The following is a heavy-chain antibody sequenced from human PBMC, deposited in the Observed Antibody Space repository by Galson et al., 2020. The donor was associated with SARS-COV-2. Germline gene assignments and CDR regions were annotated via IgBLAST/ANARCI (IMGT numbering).Heavy chain of an antibody. J-gene: IGHJ6*02. D-gene: IGHD5-18*01. CDR2: ISTSSSYT. Sequence: NSGGSLRLSCAASGFPFSTYSMNWVRLAPGKGLEWVSSISTSSSYTYYVDSVKGRFSISRDNPRNSLYLQMNSLRAEDTAVYYCARDEGIRGYNKGGLYDGMDVWGQGTTVTVSS. CDR1: GFPFSTYS. CDR3: ARDEGIRGYNKGGLYDGMDV. V-gene: IGHV3-21*01.